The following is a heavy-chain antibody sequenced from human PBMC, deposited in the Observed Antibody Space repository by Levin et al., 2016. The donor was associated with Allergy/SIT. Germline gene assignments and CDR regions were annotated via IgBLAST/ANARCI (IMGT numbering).Heavy chain of an antibody. Sequence: SETLSLTCTVSGASITTYNWNWIRQPPGKGLEWIGYVSYSGSTNYNPSLQSRVTISEDTSKNQFSLNLTSVTAADTAVYYCARDLGAGASGRWQQIDYWGQGTLVTVSS. CDR1: GASITTYN. J-gene: IGHJ4*02. V-gene: IGHV4-59*01. CDR3: ARDLGAGASGRWQQIDY. CDR2: VSYSGST. D-gene: IGHD6-13*01.